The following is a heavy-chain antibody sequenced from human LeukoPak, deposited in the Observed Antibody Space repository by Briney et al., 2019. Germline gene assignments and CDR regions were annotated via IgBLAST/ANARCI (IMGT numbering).Heavy chain of an antibody. CDR3: ARRGILAYGMDV. V-gene: IGHV1-69*13. CDR1: GGTFSSYA. J-gene: IGHJ6*02. D-gene: IGHD3-9*01. CDR2: IIPIFGIA. Sequence: ASVKVSCKASGGTFSSYAISWVRQAPGQGLEWMGGIIPIFGIANYAQKFQGRVTITADESTSTAYMELSSLRSEDTAVYYCARRGILAYGMDVWGQGTTVTVSS.